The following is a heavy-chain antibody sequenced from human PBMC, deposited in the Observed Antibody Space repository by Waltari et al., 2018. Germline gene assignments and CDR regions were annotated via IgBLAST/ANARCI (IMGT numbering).Heavy chain of an antibody. Sequence: QVQLQESGPGLVKPSETLSLPCTVSGGSISRRYWSWIRQPPGKGLEWIGYIHNSGITNYNPSLKSRVAISVDTSKNQFSLKINSVTAADTAVYYCARGILSGGYYYGLDVWGQGTTVTVSS. D-gene: IGHD3-3*01. CDR3: ARGILSGGYYYGLDV. CDR1: GGSISRRY. J-gene: IGHJ6*02. CDR2: IHNSGIT. V-gene: IGHV4-59*11.